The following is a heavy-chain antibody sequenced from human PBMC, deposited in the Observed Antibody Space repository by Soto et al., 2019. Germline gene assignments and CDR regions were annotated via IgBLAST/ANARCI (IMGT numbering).Heavy chain of an antibody. J-gene: IGHJ6*02. CDR1: GGPISSGGYY. D-gene: IGHD2-15*01. Sequence: TLSLTCTVSGGPISSGGYYWSWIRQHPGKGLEWIGYIYYSGSTYYNPSLKSRVTISVDTSKNQFSLKLSSVTAADTAVYYCARELDSVVAASVGGMDVWGQRTTVTVSS. CDR2: IYYSGST. V-gene: IGHV4-31*03. CDR3: ARELDSVVAASVGGMDV.